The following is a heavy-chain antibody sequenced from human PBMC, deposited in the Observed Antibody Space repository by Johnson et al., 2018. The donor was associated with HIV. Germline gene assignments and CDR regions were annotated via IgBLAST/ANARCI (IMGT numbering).Heavy chain of an antibody. CDR3: ARDGRDLVTRGAVDV. J-gene: IGHJ3*01. Sequence: MLLVESGGGLVQPGGSLRLSCAASGITVGTNYMSWVRQAPGKGLEWVSVIFSVGDVYYADSVKGRFTISRDNSKNMAYLQMNSLRPEDTAVYYCARDGRDLVTRGAVDVWGQGTVVTVSS. D-gene: IGHD2-21*02. V-gene: IGHV3-66*02. CDR2: IFSVGDV. CDR1: GITVGTNY.